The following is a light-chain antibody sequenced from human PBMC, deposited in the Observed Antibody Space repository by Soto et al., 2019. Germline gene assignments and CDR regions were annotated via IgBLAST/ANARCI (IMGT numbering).Light chain of an antibody. Sequence: DIHMTQSPSTLSASVGDRVTITCRASQSISVWLDGYQQKPGKAPNLLIYKTSSLETGVPSRFSGSGSGTAVTRSVSSMQPDDFATYYGQHYNDYSWTFGQGTKVEIK. CDR1: QSISVW. CDR2: KTS. CDR3: QHYNDYSWT. J-gene: IGKJ1*01. V-gene: IGKV1-5*03.